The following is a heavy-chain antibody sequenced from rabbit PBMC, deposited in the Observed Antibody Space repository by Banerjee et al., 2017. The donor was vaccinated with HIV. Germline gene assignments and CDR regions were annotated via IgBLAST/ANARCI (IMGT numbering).Heavy chain of an antibody. V-gene: IGHV1S43*01. CDR1: GFSFSSSYY. D-gene: IGHD6-1*01. CDR2: IYTSSGST. CDR3: ASSGVAGYGL. Sequence: QQQLEESGGGLVKPGGTLTLTCTASGFSFSSSYYMCWVRQAPGRGPEWIACIYTSSGSTWYASWVNGRFTISRSTSLNTVDLKMTSLTAADTATYFCASSGVAGYGLWGPGTLVTV. J-gene: IGHJ6*01.